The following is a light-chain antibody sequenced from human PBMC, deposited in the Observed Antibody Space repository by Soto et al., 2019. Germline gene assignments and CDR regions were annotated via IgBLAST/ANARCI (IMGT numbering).Light chain of an antibody. V-gene: IGKV3-20*01. J-gene: IGKJ5*01. CDR1: QSVSSY. Sequence: EIVLTHSPGTLSLSPLERSRLXVPARQSVSSYLLWYQQKPGQAPRLLIYDASNRATGIPGRFSGSGSETDFTLTISSLEPEDFAVYFCQQYGTSPFTFGQGTRLEIK. CDR2: DAS. CDR3: QQYGTSPFT.